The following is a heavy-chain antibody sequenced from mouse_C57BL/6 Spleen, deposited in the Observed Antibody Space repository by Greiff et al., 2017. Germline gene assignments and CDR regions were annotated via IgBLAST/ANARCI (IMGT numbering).Heavy chain of an antibody. Sequence: QVTLKESGPGLLQSSPSLSLSCSFSGFSLSTSGMGVSWIRQPSGKGLEWLAHIYWGDDKRDNPSLNSRLTISKDTSRNQVFLKSTSVDTADTATDYCARVYYYGSSFEDFDVWGTGTTVTASS. CDR1: GFSLSTSGMG. V-gene: IGHV8-12*01. CDR3: ARVYYYGSSFEDFDV. CDR2: IYWGDDK. J-gene: IGHJ1*03. D-gene: IGHD1-1*01.